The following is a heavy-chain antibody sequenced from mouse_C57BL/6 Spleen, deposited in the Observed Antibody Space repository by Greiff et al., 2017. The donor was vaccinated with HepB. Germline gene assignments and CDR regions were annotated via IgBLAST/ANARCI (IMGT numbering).Heavy chain of an antibody. CDR2: IYPRDGST. D-gene: IGHD1-1*01. CDR1: GYTFTSYD. J-gene: IGHJ2*01. CDR3: ARWRYYGSSYFDY. Sequence: VQVVESGPELVKPGASVKLSCKASGYTFTSYDINWVKQRPGPGLGWIGWIYPRDGSTKYNENFKGKATLPVATSSSTAYMELHSLTSEDAAVYFCARWRYYGSSYFDYWGQGTTHTVSS. V-gene: IGHV1-85*01.